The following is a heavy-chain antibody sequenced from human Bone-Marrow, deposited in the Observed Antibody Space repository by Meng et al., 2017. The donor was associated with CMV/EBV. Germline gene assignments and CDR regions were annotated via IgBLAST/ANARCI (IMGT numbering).Heavy chain of an antibody. D-gene: IGHD1-14*01. CDR2: ISHSGRT. CDR1: GGSISGSDW. V-gene: IGHV4-4*02. CDR3: ARNHGKSDFDY. J-gene: IGHJ4*02. Sequence: LTCAVFGGSISGSDWWTWVRQLPGKGLEWIGEISHSGRTNYTPSLKSRVTISVDKSKNQFSLKVSSVTAADTAVYYCARNHGKSDFDYWGQGTLVTVSS.